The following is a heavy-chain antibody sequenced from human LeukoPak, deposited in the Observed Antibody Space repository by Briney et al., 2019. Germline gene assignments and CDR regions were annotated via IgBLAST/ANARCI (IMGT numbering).Heavy chain of an antibody. CDR2: ISSGGGST. Sequence: GSLRLSCTASGFTFSNYAMHWVRQAPGKGLEYVSAISSGGGSTYYANSVKGRFTISRDNSKNTLYLQMGSLRAEDMAVYYCARGVPYYDILTGGSFDIWGQGTMVTVSS. V-gene: IGHV3-64*01. CDR3: ARGVPYYDILTGGSFDI. CDR1: GFTFSNYA. D-gene: IGHD3-9*01. J-gene: IGHJ3*02.